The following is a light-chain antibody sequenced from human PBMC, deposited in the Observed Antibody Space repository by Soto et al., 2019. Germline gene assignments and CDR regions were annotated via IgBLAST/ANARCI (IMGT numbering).Light chain of an antibody. Sequence: EIVLTQSPATLSLSPGERATLSCRASQSVSSYLAWYQQKPGQAPRLLIYDASNRATGIPARFSGSGSGTEFTLIISSLEPEDFAVYYCQQRSNCPLTFGGGTKVEIK. CDR1: QSVSSY. V-gene: IGKV3-11*01. CDR2: DAS. CDR3: QQRSNCPLT. J-gene: IGKJ4*01.